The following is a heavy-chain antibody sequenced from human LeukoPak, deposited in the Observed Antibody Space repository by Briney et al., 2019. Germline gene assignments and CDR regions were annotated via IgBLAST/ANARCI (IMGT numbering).Heavy chain of an antibody. CDR2: INPSGGST. Sequence: GASVKVSCKASGYTFTSYYMHWVRQAPGQGLEWMGIINPSGGSTSYAQKFQGRVTMTRDMSTSTVYMELSSLRSEDTAVYYCAKNSGYDLSSDYWGQGTLVTVSS. V-gene: IGHV1-46*01. CDR1: GYTFTSYY. D-gene: IGHD5-12*01. J-gene: IGHJ4*02. CDR3: AKNSGYDLSSDY.